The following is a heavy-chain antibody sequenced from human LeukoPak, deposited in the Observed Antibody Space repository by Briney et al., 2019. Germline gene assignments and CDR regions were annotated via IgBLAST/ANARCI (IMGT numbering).Heavy chain of an antibody. D-gene: IGHD1-26*01. CDR1: GYTFTGYY. J-gene: IGHJ4*02. V-gene: IGHV1-2*02. Sequence: ASVKVSCRASGYTFTGYYMHWVRQAPGQGLEWMGWINPNSGGTNYAQKFQGRVTMTRDTSISTAYMELSRLRSDDTAVYYCARDIGGSYFGSDDYWGQGTLVTVSS. CDR2: INPNSGGT. CDR3: ARDIGGSYFGSDDY.